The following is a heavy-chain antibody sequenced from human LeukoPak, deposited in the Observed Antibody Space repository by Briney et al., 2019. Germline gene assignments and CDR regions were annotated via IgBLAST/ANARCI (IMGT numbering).Heavy chain of an antibody. CDR2: IYHSGST. V-gene: IGHV4-38-2*01. Sequence: PSETLSLTCAVSGYSLSSGYYWGWIRQPPGKGLEWIGSIYHSGSTYYNPSLKSRVTISVDTSKNQSSLKLSSVTAADTAVYYCARPMYCSSTSCENWFDPWGQGTLVTVSS. J-gene: IGHJ5*02. CDR3: ARPMYCSSTSCENWFDP. D-gene: IGHD2-2*01. CDR1: GYSLSSGYY.